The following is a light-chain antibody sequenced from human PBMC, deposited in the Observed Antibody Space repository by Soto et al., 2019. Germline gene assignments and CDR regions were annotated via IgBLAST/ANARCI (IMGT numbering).Light chain of an antibody. V-gene: IGKV1-8*01. CDR3: QQYYSYSLT. J-gene: IGKJ4*01. Sequence: AIRMTQSPSSFSASTGDRVTITCRASQGISSYLAWYQQKPGKAPKLLIYAASTLQSGVPSRFSGSGSWTDFTLTITCLQSEDVATYYGQQYYSYSLTFGGGTKVEIK. CDR2: AAS. CDR1: QGISSY.